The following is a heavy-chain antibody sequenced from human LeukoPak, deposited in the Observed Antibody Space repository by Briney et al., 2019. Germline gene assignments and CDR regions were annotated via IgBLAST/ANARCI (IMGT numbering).Heavy chain of an antibody. CDR2: IKHDGSEK. D-gene: IGHD3-10*01. J-gene: IGHJ4*02. Sequence: PGGSLRLSCAASGFTFSSFWMNWVRQAPGKGLEWVANIKHDGSEKYYVDSLKGRFTISRDNAKKSLYLQMNSLRADDTAVYYCARGGETYYGSGSHGYWGQGTLVTVSS. V-gene: IGHV3-7*01. CDR1: GFTFSSFW. CDR3: ARGGETYYGSGSHGY.